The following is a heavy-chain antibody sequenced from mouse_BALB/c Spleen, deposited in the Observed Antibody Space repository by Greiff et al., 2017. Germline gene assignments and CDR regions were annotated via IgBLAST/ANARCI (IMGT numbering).Heavy chain of an antibody. CDR3: ARSRTTAVYYFDY. CDR1: GFTFSSFG. J-gene: IGHJ2*01. D-gene: IGHD1-2*01. CDR2: ISSGSSTI. V-gene: IGHV5-17*02. Sequence: EVQGVESGGGLVQPGGSRKLSCAASGFTFSSFGMHWVRQAPEKGLEWVAYISSGSSTIYYADTVKGRFTISRDNPKNTLFLQMTSLRSEDTAMYYCARSRTTAVYYFDYWGQGTTLTVSS.